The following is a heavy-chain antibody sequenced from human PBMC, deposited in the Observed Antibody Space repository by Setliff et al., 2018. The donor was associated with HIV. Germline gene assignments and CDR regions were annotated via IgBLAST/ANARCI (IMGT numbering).Heavy chain of an antibody. V-gene: IGHV4-61*02. CDR1: GGSISSGSYY. Sequence: PSETLSLTCSVYGGSISSGSYYWSWLRQPAGTGLEWIGRIYTSGSTNYNPSLKSRVTISVDTSKNQFSLKLSYVTAAYTAVYYCARITMVRGVYYCMDVWGQGTTVTVSS. CDR2: IYTSGST. CDR3: ARITMVRGVYYCMDV. D-gene: IGHD3-10*01. J-gene: IGHJ6*02.